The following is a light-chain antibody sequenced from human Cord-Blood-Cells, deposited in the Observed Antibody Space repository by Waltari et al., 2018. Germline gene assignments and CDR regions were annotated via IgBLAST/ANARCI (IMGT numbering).Light chain of an antibody. V-gene: IGKV1-39*01. CDR1: QSISSY. CDR3: QQSYSTPLT. Sequence: DIQMTQSPSSLSASVGDRVTITCRASQSISSYLNWYQQTPGNAPKLLIYAASSLQSGVPSRFSGSGSGTEFTLTISSLQPEDFATDDCQQSYSTPLTFGGGTKVEIK. CDR2: AAS. J-gene: IGKJ4*01.